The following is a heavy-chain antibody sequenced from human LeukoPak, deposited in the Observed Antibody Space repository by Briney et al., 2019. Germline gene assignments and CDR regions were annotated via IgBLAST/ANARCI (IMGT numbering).Heavy chain of an antibody. D-gene: IGHD5-18*01. Sequence: GGSLRLSCAASGFTFSSYSMNWVRQAPGEGLEWVSYISSSSTTIYYADSVKGRFTISRDNAKNSLFLQMNNLRDEDTGVYYCARDRTSGYSYASDYWGQGTLVTVSS. V-gene: IGHV3-48*02. J-gene: IGHJ4*02. CDR3: ARDRTSGYSYASDY. CDR2: ISSSSTTI. CDR1: GFTFSSYS.